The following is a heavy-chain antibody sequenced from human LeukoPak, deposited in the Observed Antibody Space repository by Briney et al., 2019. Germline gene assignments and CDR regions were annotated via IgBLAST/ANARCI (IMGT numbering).Heavy chain of an antibody. Sequence: SETLSLTCTVSGGSLSSSSYYWGWIRQPPGKGLEWIGCIYYSGSTYYNPSLKRRVTISVDTPKHHFSLKLSSVTAADTAVYYCARLGPVWVQGEDYWGQGTLVSVSS. CDR3: ARLGPVWVQGEDY. V-gene: IGHV4-39*01. D-gene: IGHD3-10*01. CDR2: IYYSGST. J-gene: IGHJ4*02. CDR1: GGSLSSSSYY.